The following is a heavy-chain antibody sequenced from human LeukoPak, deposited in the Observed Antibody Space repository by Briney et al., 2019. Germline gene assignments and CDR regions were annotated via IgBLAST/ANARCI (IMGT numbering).Heavy chain of an antibody. V-gene: IGHV1-3*01. CDR1: GYTFTSYA. CDR3: AREGAPYYYDSSGYYEDAFDI. J-gene: IGHJ3*02. CDR2: INAGNGNT. Sequence: ASVKDSCKASGYTFTSYAMHWVRQAPGQRLEWMGWINAGNGNTKYSQKFQGRVTITRDTSASTAYMELSSLRSEDTAVYYCAREGAPYYYDSSGYYEDAFDIWGQGTMVTVSS. D-gene: IGHD3-22*01.